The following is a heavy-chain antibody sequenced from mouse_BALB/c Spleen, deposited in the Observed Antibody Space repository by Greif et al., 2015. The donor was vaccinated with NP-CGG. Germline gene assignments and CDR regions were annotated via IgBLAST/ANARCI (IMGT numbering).Heavy chain of an antibody. D-gene: IGHD1-1*01. CDR1: GYSITSDYA. J-gene: IGHJ4*01. CDR2: ISYSGST. Sequence: EVQLQQSGPGLVKPSQSLSLTCTVTGYSITSDYAWNWIRQFPGNKLEWMGYISYSGSTSYNPSLKSRISITRDTSKNQFFLQLNSVTTEDTATYYCARCLYYGSSHAMDYWGQGTSVTVSS. CDR3: ARCLYYGSSHAMDY. V-gene: IGHV3-2*02.